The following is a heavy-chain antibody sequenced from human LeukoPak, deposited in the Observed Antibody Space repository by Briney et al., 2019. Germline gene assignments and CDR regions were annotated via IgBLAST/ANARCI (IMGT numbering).Heavy chain of an antibody. CDR1: GGSISSGGYY. CDR2: IYYSGST. CDR3: ARGNSGYDYAFDI. V-gene: IGHV4-31*03. D-gene: IGHD5-12*01. Sequence: SETLSLTCTVSGGSISSGGYYWSWIRQHPGKGLEWIGYIYYSGSTYYNPSLKSRVTISVDTSKNQFSLRVSSVTSADTAVYYCARGNSGYDYAFDIWGQGTMVTVSS. J-gene: IGHJ3*02.